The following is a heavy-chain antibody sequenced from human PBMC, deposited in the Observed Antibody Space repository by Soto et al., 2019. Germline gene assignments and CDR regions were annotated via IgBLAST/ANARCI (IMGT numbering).Heavy chain of an antibody. Sequence: SETLSLTCTVSGGSINTYGYYWSWIRQHPGRGLEWIGYLHSSGNTYYNPSLESRVTISADTSKNQFSLKLSSVTAADTAVYYCARSLTLFDYWGQGTLVTVSS. CDR3: ARSLTLFDY. CDR2: LHSSGNT. V-gene: IGHV4-31*03. D-gene: IGHD3-16*02. CDR1: GGSINTYGYY. J-gene: IGHJ4*02.